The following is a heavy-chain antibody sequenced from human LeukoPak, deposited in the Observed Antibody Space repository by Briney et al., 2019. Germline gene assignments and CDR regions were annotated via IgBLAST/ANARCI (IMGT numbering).Heavy chain of an antibody. V-gene: IGHV4-59*08. J-gene: IGHJ6*02. CDR2: IYYSGST. CDR3: ARHLESYYGMDV. Sequence: SETLSLTCTVSGGSISSYYWSWIRQPPGKGLEWIGYIYYSGSTNYNPSLKSRVTISVDTSKNQFSLKLGSVTAADTAVYYCARHLESYYGMDVWGQGTTVTVSS. CDR1: GGSISSYY. D-gene: IGHD3-3*01.